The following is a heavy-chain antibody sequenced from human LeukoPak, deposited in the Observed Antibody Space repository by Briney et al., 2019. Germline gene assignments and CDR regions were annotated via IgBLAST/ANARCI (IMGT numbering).Heavy chain of an antibody. CDR2: IYTSGST. D-gene: IGHD2-15*01. CDR3: ARVDLRAAYFDY. V-gene: IGHV4-4*07. J-gene: IGHJ4*02. Sequence: PSETLSLTCTVSGGSLGSHYWSWIRQPAGKGLEWIGRIYTSGSTGYNPSLKSRVTMSVDTSKNQFSLKLSSVTAADTAVYYCARVDLRAAYFDYWGQGTLVTVSS. CDR1: GGSLGSHY.